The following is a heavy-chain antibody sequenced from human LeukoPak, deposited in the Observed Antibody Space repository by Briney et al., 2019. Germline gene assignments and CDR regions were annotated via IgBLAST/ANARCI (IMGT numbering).Heavy chain of an antibody. CDR3: ARGISGSLI. CDR2: ISSSSSTR. Sequence: GGSLRLSCAASGFTFSSFSMNWVRQAPGQGLEWVSYISSSSSTRNYADSVKGRFTISRDNAKNSLYLQMNSLRDEDTAVYYCARGISGSLIWGQGTMVTVPS. CDR1: GFTFSSFS. V-gene: IGHV3-48*02. J-gene: IGHJ3*02. D-gene: IGHD1-26*01.